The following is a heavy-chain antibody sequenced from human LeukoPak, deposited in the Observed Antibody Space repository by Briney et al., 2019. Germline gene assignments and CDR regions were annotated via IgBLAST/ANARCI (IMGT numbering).Heavy chain of an antibody. J-gene: IGHJ6*02. CDR2: IYYSGST. CDR1: GGSISSYY. D-gene: IGHD6-13*01. Sequence: PSETLSLTCTVSGGSISSYYWSWIRQPPGKGLEWIGYIYYSGSTNYNPSLKSRVTISVDTSKNQFSLKLSSVTAADTAVYYCARQIAAAGFSWLYYYGMDVWGQGTTVTVSS. V-gene: IGHV4-59*08. CDR3: ARQIAAAGFSWLYYYGMDV.